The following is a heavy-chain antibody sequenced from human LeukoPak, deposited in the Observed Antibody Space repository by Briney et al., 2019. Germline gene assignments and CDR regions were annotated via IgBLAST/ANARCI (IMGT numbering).Heavy chain of an antibody. CDR3: ARGYNWNDGVAYY. V-gene: IGHV4-59*01. Sequence: SETLSLTCTVSGGSITSYYWNWIRQPPGKGLEWIGYIYYSGSTNYNPSLKSRVTISVDTSKNQFSLKLSSVTAADTAVYYCARGYNWNDGVAYYWGQGTLVTVSS. D-gene: IGHD1-1*01. J-gene: IGHJ4*02. CDR1: GGSITSYY. CDR2: IYYSGST.